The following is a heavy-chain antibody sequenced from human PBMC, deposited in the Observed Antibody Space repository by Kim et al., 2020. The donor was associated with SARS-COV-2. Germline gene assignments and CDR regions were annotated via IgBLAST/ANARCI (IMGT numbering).Heavy chain of an antibody. CDR2: ISHGGTT. CDR3: ARSGLTVPVGTMGWFDP. D-gene: IGHD6-13*01. CDR1: GYSISSGYF. V-gene: IGHV4-38-2*02. J-gene: IGHJ5*02. Sequence: SETLSLTCTVSGYSISSGYFWGWIRQPPGKGPEWIGSISHGGTTYYNPSLQSRVSISLDTSKNQFSLKVTSVTAADTAVYHCARSGLTVPVGTMGWFDPWSRGTLVTVSS.